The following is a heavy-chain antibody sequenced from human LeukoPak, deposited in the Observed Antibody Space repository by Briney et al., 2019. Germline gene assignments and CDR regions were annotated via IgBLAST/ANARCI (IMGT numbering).Heavy chain of an antibody. D-gene: IGHD3-10*01. V-gene: IGHV3-23*01. Sequence: GGSLRPSCAASGFTFSNHGMNWVRQAPGKVLEWVSGISPSGDIKYYADSVKGRFTISRDNSKKTLYLEVSSLTGEDAAVYYCAKDDAWIRFGEWSQGTLVTVSS. CDR2: ISPSGDIK. CDR1: GFTFSNHG. CDR3: AKDDAWIRFGE. J-gene: IGHJ4*02.